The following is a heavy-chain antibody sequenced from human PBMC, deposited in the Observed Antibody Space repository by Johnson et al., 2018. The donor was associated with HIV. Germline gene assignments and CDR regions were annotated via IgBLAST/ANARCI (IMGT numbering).Heavy chain of an antibody. CDR1: GFTFSSYA. Sequence: QMQLVESGGVVVQPGGSLRLSCAASGFTFSSYAMHWVRQAPGKGLEWVAVISYDGSNKYYADSVKGRFTISRDNSKNTLYLQMNSLRAEDTAVYYCAKDRTQLAVAFDIWGQGTMVTVSS. CDR3: AKDRTQLAVAFDI. V-gene: IGHV3-30-3*01. J-gene: IGHJ3*02. D-gene: IGHD6-6*01. CDR2: ISYDGSNK.